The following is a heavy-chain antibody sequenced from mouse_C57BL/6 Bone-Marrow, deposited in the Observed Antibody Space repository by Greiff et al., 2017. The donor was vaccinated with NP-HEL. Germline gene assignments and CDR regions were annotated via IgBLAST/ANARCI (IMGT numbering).Heavy chain of an antibody. Sequence: QVQLQQPGAELVMPGASVKLSCKASGYTFTSYWMHWVKQRPGQGLEWIGEIDPSDSYTNYNQKFKGKSTLTVDKSSSTAYMQLSSLTSEDSAVYYCARCSPQYFDVWGTGTTVTVSS. CDR2: IDPSDSYT. CDR3: ARCSPQYFDV. CDR1: GYTFTSYW. J-gene: IGHJ1*03. V-gene: IGHV1-69*01.